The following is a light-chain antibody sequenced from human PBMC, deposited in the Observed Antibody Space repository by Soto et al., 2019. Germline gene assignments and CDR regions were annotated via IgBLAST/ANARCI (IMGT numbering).Light chain of an antibody. V-gene: IGKV3-15*01. CDR3: QQYTNWPPT. Sequence: EMVMTQSPATLSVSPGERATLSCRASQSISSNLAWYQQKPGQAPRLLIYGASTRATAIPVKFSGSGSGTEFTLTISSLQSEDFAVYFCQQYTNWPPTFGQGTKVEIK. J-gene: IGKJ1*01. CDR1: QSISSN. CDR2: GAS.